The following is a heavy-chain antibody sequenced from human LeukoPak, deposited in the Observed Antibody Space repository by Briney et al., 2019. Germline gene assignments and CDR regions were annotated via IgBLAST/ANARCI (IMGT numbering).Heavy chain of an antibody. D-gene: IGHD2-21*02. CDR2: IYYSGST. J-gene: IGHJ4*02. Sequence: SETLSLTCTVSGGSISSYYWSWIRQPPGKGLEWIGYIYYSGSTNYNPSLKSRVTISVDTSKNQFSLKLSSVTAADTAVYYCARHGVVTEDYWGQGTLVTVSS. CDR3: ARHGVVTEDY. CDR1: GGSISSYY. V-gene: IGHV4-59*08.